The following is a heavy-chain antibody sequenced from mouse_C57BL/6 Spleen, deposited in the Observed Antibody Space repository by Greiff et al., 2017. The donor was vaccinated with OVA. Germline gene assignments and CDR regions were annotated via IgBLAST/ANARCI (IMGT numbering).Heavy chain of an antibody. J-gene: IGHJ4*01. CDR2: IWSDGST. Sequence: VKLQESGPGLVAPSQSLSITCTVSGFSLTSYGVSWVRQPPGKGLEWLGVIWSDGSTNYHSALISRLSISKDNSKSHIFLKLNSLQTDDKATYYCAKDGYYTRSMDDWGQGTSVTVSS. CDR1: GFSLTSYG. CDR3: AKDGYYTRSMDD. V-gene: IGHV2-3*01. D-gene: IGHD2-3*01.